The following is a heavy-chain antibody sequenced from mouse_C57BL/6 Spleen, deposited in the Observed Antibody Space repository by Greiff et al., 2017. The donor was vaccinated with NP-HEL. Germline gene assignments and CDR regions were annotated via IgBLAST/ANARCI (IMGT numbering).Heavy chain of an antibody. J-gene: IGHJ4*01. D-gene: IGHD2-3*01. CDR2: IYPGDGDT. V-gene: IGHV1-82*01. CDR3: ARPDGYYAMDY. Sequence: VQLVESGPELVKPGASVKISCKASGYAFSSSWMNWVKQRPGKGLEWIGRIYPGDGDTNYNGKFKGKATLTADKSSSTAYMQLSSLTSEDSAVYFCARPDGYYAMDYWGQGTSVTVSS. CDR1: GYAFSSSW.